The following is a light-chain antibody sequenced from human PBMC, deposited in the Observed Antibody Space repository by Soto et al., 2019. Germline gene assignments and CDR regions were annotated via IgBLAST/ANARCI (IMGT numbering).Light chain of an antibody. CDR2: AAS. V-gene: IGKV1D-12*01. CDR3: QQANSFPLT. J-gene: IGKJ4*01. Sequence: DIQMTQSPSSVSASVGDRVTITCRARQGISTWLAGYQQKPGRAPKLLIYAASSLQTGVPSRLGGRVSGTDFTRTISSLQPEDFATYYGQQANSFPLTGGGGNKVQIK. CDR1: QGISTW.